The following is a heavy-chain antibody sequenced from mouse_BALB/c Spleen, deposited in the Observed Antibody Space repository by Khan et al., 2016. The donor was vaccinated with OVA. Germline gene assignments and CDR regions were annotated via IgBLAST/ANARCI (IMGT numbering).Heavy chain of an antibody. V-gene: IGHV3-2*02. CDR1: GYSITSGYG. D-gene: IGHD1-2*01. CDR3: ARTARIKY. J-gene: IGHJ2*01. Sequence: EVQLQESGPGLVKPSQSLSLTCTVTGYSITSGYGWNWIRQFPGNKLEWMGYISYSGSTHYNPSLKSRISITRDTSKNQFFLQWNSVTTEDTATYDCARTARIKYWGQGTTLTVSS. CDR2: ISYSGST.